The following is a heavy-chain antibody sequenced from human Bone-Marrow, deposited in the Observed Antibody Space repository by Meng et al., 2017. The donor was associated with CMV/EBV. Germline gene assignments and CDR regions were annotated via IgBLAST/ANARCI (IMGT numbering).Heavy chain of an antibody. CDR3: ARTLRIIASTGTGYSYYGIDV. J-gene: IGHJ6*02. Sequence: SETLSLTCAVYGGSFSGYYWSWIRQPPGKGLEWIGEINHSGSTNYNPSLKSRVTISVDTSKNQFSLKLSSVTAADTAVYYCARTLRIIASTGTGYSYYGIDVWGRGTTVTVSS. V-gene: IGHV4-34*01. CDR1: GGSFSGYY. D-gene: IGHD6-13*01. CDR2: INHSGST.